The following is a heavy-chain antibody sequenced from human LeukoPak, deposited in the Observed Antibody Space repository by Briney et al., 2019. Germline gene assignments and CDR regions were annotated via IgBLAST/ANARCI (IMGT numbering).Heavy chain of an antibody. D-gene: IGHD3-22*01. CDR3: ARQGRFYYDSSDAFDI. V-gene: IGHV5-51*01. J-gene: IGHJ3*02. CDR2: IYPGDSGT. CDR1: GYSFASYW. Sequence: PGESLKISCMTSGYSFASYWIGWVRQMPGKGLEWMGIIYPGDSGTRYSPSFQGQVTISADKSISTAYLQWSSLKASDTAMYYCARQGRFYYDSSDAFDIWGQGTMVTVSS.